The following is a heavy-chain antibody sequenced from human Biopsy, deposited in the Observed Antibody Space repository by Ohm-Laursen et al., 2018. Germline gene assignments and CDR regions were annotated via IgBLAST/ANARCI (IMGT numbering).Heavy chain of an antibody. D-gene: IGHD2-8*01. J-gene: IGHJ4*02. CDR2: ISASGNHI. CDR3: ARDGEAKYCKHGVCPSDF. Sequence: GSLRLSCAAFGFTFSGFSMNWVRQAPGKGLEWVSSISASGNHIYYTDSVKGRFTVSRDNGKNSVYLQMNSLRVKDTAVYYCARDGEAKYCKHGVCPSDFWGQGTLVTVSS. CDR1: GFTFSGFS. V-gene: IGHV3-21*01.